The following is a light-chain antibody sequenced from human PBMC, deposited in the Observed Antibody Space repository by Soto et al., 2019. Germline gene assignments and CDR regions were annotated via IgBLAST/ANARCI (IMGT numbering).Light chain of an antibody. CDR1: QSVSSY. Sequence: EIVLTQFPATLSLSPGDGATLSCRASQSVSSYLAWYQQKRGQAPRLLIYDSSNRATGIPARFRGSGSGKDFSLIISSLEPEDFAVYYGQQRSVWPLTFGGGTKVEIK. CDR2: DSS. V-gene: IGKV3-11*01. J-gene: IGKJ4*01. CDR3: QQRSVWPLT.